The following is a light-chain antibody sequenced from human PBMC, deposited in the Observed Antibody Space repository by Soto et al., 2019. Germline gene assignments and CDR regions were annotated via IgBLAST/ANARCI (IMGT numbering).Light chain of an antibody. CDR3: QQRSNWPPT. CDR2: DAS. CDR1: QSVSSY. V-gene: IGKV3-11*01. Sequence: EIVLPQSPATLSLSPGERATLSCRARQSVSSYVAWYQQKPGQAPRLLIYDASNRATGIPARFSGSGSGTDFTLSISSLEPEDFAVYYCQQRSNWPPTFGQGTKLEIK. J-gene: IGKJ2*01.